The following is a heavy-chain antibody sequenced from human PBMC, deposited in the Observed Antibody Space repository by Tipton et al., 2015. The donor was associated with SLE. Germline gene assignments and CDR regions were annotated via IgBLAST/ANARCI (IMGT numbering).Heavy chain of an antibody. D-gene: IGHD3-16*01. V-gene: IGHV4-59*01. Sequence: GLVKPSETLSLTCTVSGGSIFSSYWSWIRQTPGKGLEWIGCIDFSGSTNYNPSLRSRVTMSVKSSNSQVSLKLSSVTAADTAVYYCARDGGPAPESHHYYMDVWGIGTTVTVSS. J-gene: IGHJ6*03. CDR2: IDFSGST. CDR3: ARDGGPAPESHHYYMDV. CDR1: GGSIFSSY.